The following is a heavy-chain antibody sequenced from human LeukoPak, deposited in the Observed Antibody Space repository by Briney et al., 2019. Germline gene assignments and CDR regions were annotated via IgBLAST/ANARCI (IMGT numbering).Heavy chain of an antibody. CDR1: GFISRDYP. V-gene: IGHV3-23*01. D-gene: IGHD1-26*01. CDR3: AKESNGRRFDFDY. Sequence: GGSLRLSCAASGFISRDYPMSWVRQPPGKGLEWVSSISAGGGGIYYADSVKGRFTVSRDDSKNTLYLQMNSLRVEDTALYYCAKESNGRRFDFDYWGQGTLATVSS. CDR2: ISAGGGGI. J-gene: IGHJ4*02.